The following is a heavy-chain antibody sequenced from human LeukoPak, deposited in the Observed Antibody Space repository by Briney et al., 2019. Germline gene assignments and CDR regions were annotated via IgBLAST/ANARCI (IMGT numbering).Heavy chain of an antibody. CDR2: MNPNSGNT. CDR1: GYTFTSYD. Sequence: ASVKVSCKASGYTFTSYDINWVRQATGQGLGWMGWMNPNSGNTGYAQKFQGRVTITRNTSISTAYMELSSLRSEDTAVYYCAKDLFSGGYCSSTSCYWAFDIWGQGTMVTVSS. V-gene: IGHV1-8*03. J-gene: IGHJ3*02. D-gene: IGHD2-2*01. CDR3: AKDLFSGGYCSSTSCYWAFDI.